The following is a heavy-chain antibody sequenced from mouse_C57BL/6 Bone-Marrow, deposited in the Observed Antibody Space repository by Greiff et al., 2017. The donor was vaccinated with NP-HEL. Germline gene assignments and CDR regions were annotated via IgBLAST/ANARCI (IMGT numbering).Heavy chain of an antibody. Sequence: VQVVESGAELVKPGASVKISCKVSGYAFSSYWMNWVKQRPGKGLEWIGQIFPGDDDTNYNGKLKVKATLTADKSSSTAYMQLSSLTSEDSAVYFCARGAYWGQGTLVTVSA. CDR3: ARGAY. J-gene: IGHJ3*01. CDR2: IFPGDDDT. V-gene: IGHV1-80*01. CDR1: GYAFSSYW.